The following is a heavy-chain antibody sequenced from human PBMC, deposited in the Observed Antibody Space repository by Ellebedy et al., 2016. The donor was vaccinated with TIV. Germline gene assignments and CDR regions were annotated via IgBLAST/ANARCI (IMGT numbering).Heavy chain of an antibody. CDR3: ARSGGNSAFDI. V-gene: IGHV3-30*03. CDR2: ISYDGSNK. J-gene: IGHJ3*02. D-gene: IGHD4-23*01. CDR1: GFTFSSYG. Sequence: GESLKISCAASGFTFSSYGMHWVRQAPGKGLEWVAVISYDGSNKYYADSVKGRFTISRDNSKNTLYLQMNSLRAEDTAVYYCARSGGNSAFDIWGQGTMVTVSS.